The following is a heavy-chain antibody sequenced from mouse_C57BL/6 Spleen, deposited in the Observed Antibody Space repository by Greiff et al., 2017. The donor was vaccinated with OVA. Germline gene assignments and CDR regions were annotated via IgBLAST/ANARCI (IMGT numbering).Heavy chain of an antibody. CDR3: ARPYYGNYFFAY. D-gene: IGHD2-10*01. CDR2: ILPGSGST. J-gene: IGHJ3*01. V-gene: IGHV1-9*01. CDR1: GYTFTGYW. Sequence: QVQLQQSGAELMKPGASVKPSCKATGYTFTGYWIEWVKQRPGHGLEWIGEILPGSGSTNYNEKFKGKATFTADTSSNTAYMQLSSLTTEDSAIYYCARPYYGNYFFAYWGQGTLVTVSA.